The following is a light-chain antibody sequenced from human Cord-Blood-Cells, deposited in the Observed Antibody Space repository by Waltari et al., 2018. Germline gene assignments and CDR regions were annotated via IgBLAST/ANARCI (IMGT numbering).Light chain of an antibody. CDR2: AAS. CDR3: QQSYSTPQS. Sequence: DIQMTQSPSSLSASVGDRVTITCRASQNISSYLNWYQQKPGKAPKLLIYAASSLQSGVPSRFSCSGSVTAFTLAISSLQPEDFATYYCQQSYSTPQSVGQGTKLEIK. J-gene: IGKJ2*03. V-gene: IGKV1-39*01. CDR1: QNISSY.